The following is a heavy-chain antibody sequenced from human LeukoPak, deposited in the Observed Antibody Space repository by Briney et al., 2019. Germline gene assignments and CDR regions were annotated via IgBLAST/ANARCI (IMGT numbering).Heavy chain of an antibody. CDR3: ARHENGGATVFDF. CDR2: IYYSGST. D-gene: IGHD1-26*01. CDR1: GGSISSYY. V-gene: IGHV4-59*04. J-gene: IGHJ4*02. Sequence: SETLSLTCTVSGGSISSYYWSWIRQPPGKGLEWIGYIYYSGSTYYNPSLKSRVTTSVDTAKNQLSLELRFVTAADTAVYYCARHENGGATVFDFWGQGTLVTVSS.